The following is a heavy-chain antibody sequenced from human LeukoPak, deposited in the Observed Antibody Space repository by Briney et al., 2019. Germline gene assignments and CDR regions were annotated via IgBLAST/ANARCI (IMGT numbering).Heavy chain of an antibody. V-gene: IGHV4-39*07. CDR2: IYYSGST. CDR3: ARDLYGSGGHFDY. D-gene: IGHD3-10*01. J-gene: IGHJ4*02. CDR1: GGSISSSSYY. Sequence: SETLSLTCTVSGGSISSSSYYWGWIRQPPGKGLEWIGSIYYSGSTYYNPSLKSRVTISVDTSKNQFSLKLSSVTAADTAVYYCARDLYGSGGHFDYWGQGTLVTVSS.